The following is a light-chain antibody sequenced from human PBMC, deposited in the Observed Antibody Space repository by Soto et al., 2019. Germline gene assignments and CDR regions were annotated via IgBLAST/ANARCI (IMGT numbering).Light chain of an antibody. CDR2: GAS. V-gene: IGKV1-39*01. CDR1: QTISIF. Sequence: DIQMTHSPSSLSASVGDRVTITCRASQTISIFLNWYQQKPGKAPKLLIYGASTLQGGVPSRFSGSGSGTDFTLTISRLQPEDFATYYCQRSYGYPPWTFGQGSKV. CDR3: QRSYGYPPWT. J-gene: IGKJ1*01.